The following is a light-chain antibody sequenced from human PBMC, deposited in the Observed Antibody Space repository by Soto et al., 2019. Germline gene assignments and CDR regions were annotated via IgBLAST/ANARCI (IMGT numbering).Light chain of an antibody. CDR1: QSVSSSY. J-gene: IGKJ2*01. V-gene: IGKV3-20*01. CDR3: HQYGSSPYT. CDR2: GAS. Sequence: EIVLTQSPGTLSLSPGERATLSCRASQSVSSSYLAWYQQKPGQAPRLLIYGASSRATGIPDRFSGSGSGTDFTLTISRLEPEDFAVYYCHQYGSSPYTFGQGTKVEMK.